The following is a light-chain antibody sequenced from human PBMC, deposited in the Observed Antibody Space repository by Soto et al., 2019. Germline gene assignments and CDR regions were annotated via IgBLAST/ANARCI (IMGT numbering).Light chain of an antibody. CDR2: GAS. J-gene: IGKJ1*01. V-gene: IGKV3-20*01. Sequence: IVLTQSPATLSLSPGERATLSCRASQSVSSSYLAWYQQKPGQAPRLLIYGASSRATGIPDRFSGSGSGIDFTLTISRLEPEDFAVYYCQQYGSSPRTFGQGTKVDIK. CDR1: QSVSSSY. CDR3: QQYGSSPRT.